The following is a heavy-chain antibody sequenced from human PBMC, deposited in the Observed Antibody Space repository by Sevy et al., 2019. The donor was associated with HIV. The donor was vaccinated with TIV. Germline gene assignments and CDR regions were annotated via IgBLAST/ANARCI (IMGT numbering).Heavy chain of an antibody. CDR3: AKDWGNWEYYFVY. V-gene: IGHV3-30*18. J-gene: IGHJ4*02. Sequence: GGSLRLSCAASGFTFSSYGMHWVRQTPGKGLEWVAVISYDGDNKYYVDSVKGRFTISRDNSKNTLYLQMNSLRTEDTAVYYCAKDWGNWEYYFVYWGQGTLVTVSS. D-gene: IGHD3-16*01. CDR1: GFTFSSYG. CDR2: ISYDGDNK.